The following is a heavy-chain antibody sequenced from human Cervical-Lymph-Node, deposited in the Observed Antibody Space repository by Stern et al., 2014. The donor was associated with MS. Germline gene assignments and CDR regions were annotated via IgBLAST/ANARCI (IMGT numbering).Heavy chain of an antibody. CDR1: GGSISSGDYY. D-gene: IGHD2-2*01. J-gene: IGHJ3*02. Sequence: QVQLQESGPGLVKPSQTLSLTCTVSGGSISSGDYYWSWIRQPPGKGLEWIGYIYYSGSAYYHPSLKSRVTISVDTSKNQFSLKLSSVTAADTAVYYCARDWDYCSSTSCYRYAFDIWGQGTMVTVSS. V-gene: IGHV4-30-4*01. CDR2: IYYSGSA. CDR3: ARDWDYCSSTSCYRYAFDI.